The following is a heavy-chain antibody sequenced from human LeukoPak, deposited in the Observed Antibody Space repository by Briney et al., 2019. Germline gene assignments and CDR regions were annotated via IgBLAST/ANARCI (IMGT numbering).Heavy chain of an antibody. V-gene: IGHV3-30-3*01. J-gene: IGHJ4*02. Sequence: GRSLRLSCAASGFTFSSYAMHWVRQAPGKGLEWVAVISYDGSNKYYADSVKGRFTISRDNSKNTLYLQMNSLRAEDTAVYYCAKDPYYYGSGSAPPYYFDYWGQGTLVTVSS. CDR3: AKDPYYYGSGSAPPYYFDY. D-gene: IGHD3-10*01. CDR2: ISYDGSNK. CDR1: GFTFSSYA.